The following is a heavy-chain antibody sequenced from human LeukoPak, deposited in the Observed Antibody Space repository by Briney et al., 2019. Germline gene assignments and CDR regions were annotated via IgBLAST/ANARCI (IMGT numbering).Heavy chain of an antibody. CDR3: AKDLGYAAGIDY. Sequence: AGGSLRLSCAASGFTFSSYGMHWVRQAPGKGLEWVAVIWYDGSNKYYADSVKGRFTISRDNSKNTLYLQMNSLRAEDTAVYYCAKDLGYAAGIDYWGQGTLVTVSS. D-gene: IGHD6-13*01. CDR1: GFTFSSYG. V-gene: IGHV3-33*06. J-gene: IGHJ4*02. CDR2: IWYDGSNK.